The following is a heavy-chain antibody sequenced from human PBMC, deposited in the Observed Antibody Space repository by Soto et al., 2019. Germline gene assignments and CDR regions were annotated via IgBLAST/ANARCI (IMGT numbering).Heavy chain of an antibody. D-gene: IGHD6-13*01. J-gene: IGHJ4*02. CDR3: ARYIAASGTYYLDF. Sequence: QVQLEESGPGLAKPSGTLSLTCTVSGGSISTNNWWSWVRQPPGKGLVWIGEIYHSGSTNYNPSLKRRVIISVDTSKNQFSLRLSSVTAADTAVYYCARYIAASGTYYLDFWGQGTLVTVSS. CDR2: IYHSGST. CDR1: GGSISTNNW. V-gene: IGHV4-4*02.